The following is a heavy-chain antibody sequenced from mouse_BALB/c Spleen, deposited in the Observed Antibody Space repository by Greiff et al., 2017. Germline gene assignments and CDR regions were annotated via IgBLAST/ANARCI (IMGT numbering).Heavy chain of an antibody. D-gene: IGHD1-2*01. CDR1: GFTFSSYG. CDR2: INSNGGST. V-gene: IGHV5-6-3*01. Sequence: EVKLMESGGGLVQPGGSLKLSCAASGFTFSSYGMSWVRQTPDKRLELVATINSNGGSTYYPDSVKGRFTISRDNAKNTLYLQMSSLKSEDTAVYYCNEGTTATMDYWGQGTSVTVSS. CDR3: NEGTTATMDY. J-gene: IGHJ4*01.